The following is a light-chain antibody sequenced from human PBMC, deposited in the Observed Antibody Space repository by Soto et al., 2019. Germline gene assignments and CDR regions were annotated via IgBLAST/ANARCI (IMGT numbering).Light chain of an antibody. CDR1: GSDVSGYDY. CDR3: SSYTSDTTVI. V-gene: IGLV2-14*01. CDR2: EVS. Sequence: QSVLTQPASVSGSPGQSITISCTGTGSDVSGYDYVSWYQQHPGEAPKLMISEVSNRPSGVSDRFSGSKSGNTASLTISGLQAEDEADYYCSSYTSDTTVIFGGGTKVTVL. J-gene: IGLJ2*01.